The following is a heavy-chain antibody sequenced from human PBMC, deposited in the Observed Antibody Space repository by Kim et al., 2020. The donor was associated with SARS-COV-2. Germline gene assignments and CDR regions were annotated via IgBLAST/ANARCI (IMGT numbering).Heavy chain of an antibody. D-gene: IGHD3-10*01. CDR3: AKERTSGSWSVAGFDI. Sequence: GGSLRLSCAASGFNFSTHAMHWVRQAPGKGLEWVSFVSGDGSSRNNADSVKGRVTVSRDNSRSTLFLQMSRLTSEDTAVYYCAKERTSGSWSVAGFDIWGQGTIVTV. V-gene: IGHV3-30*04. CDR1: GFNFSTHA. J-gene: IGHJ3*02. CDR2: VSGDGSSR.